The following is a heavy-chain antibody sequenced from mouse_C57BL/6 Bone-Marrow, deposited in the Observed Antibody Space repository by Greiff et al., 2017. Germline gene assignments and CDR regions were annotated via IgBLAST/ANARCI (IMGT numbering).Heavy chain of an antibody. CDR2: INPSTGGT. CDR1: GYSFTGYY. Sequence: EVKLVESGPELVKPGASVKISCKASGYSFTGYYLNWVKQSPEKSLEWIGEINPSTGGTTYNQKFKAKATLTVDKSSSTAYMQLKSLTSEDSAVYYCARLLSSYAMDYWGQGTSVTVSS. CDR3: ARLLSSYAMDY. J-gene: IGHJ4*01. V-gene: IGHV1-42*01. D-gene: IGHD6-5*01.